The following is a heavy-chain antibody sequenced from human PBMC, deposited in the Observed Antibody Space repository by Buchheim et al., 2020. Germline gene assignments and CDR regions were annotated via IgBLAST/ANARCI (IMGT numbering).Heavy chain of an antibody. CDR1: GFSFSSHD. CDR2: LVHKSDT. J-gene: IGHJ2*01. V-gene: IGHV3-13*04. D-gene: IGHD6-13*01. Sequence: EVQLVESGGGLVQPGGSLRLSCAASGFSFSSHDMHWVRQGPGKGLEWVSGLVHKSDTYYTDSVKGRFTISRDNARNSLYLQMDSLRVEDTAIYFCAREIAEPGHWYFDLWGRGT. CDR3: AREIAEPGHWYFDL.